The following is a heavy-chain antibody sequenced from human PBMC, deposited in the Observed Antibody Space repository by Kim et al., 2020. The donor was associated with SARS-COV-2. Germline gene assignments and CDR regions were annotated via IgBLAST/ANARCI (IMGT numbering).Heavy chain of an antibody. J-gene: IGHJ5*02. V-gene: IGHV4-4*02. Sequence: SETLSLTCVVSGASISSSSCWSWVRQPPGKGLEWIGEVDHSGTTSYNVSLKNRVSMLVDKSKNQFSLRLTSVSAADTAVYYCARGVSSAWTLRAWFDPWGQGTLVTVS. CDR3: ARGVSSAWTLRAWFDP. CDR2: VDHSGTT. D-gene: IGHD3-22*01. CDR1: GASISSSSC.